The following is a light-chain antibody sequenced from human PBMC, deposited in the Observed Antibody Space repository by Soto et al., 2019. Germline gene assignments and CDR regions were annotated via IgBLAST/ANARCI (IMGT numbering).Light chain of an antibody. CDR3: QQRSNWIT. Sequence: GFTESLGTLSLSKGERATLSCRASHSVNTKYLAWYQQKPGQAPRLLIYGVSIRGPGIPARFSGSGYGTEFSLTISSLQSEDFATYYCQQRSNWITFGQGTRLEI. J-gene: IGKJ5*01. CDR2: GVS. CDR1: HSVNTKY. V-gene: IGKV3D-20*02.